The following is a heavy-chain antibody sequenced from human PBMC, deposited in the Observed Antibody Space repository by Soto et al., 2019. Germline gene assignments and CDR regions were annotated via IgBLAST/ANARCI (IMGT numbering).Heavy chain of an antibody. V-gene: IGHV1-69*02. Sequence: QVQLVQSGAEVKKPGSSVKVSCKASGGTFSSYTISWVRQAPGQGLEWMGRIIPILGIANYAQKFQGRVTIPADKPTSTGYMDLSSLRSEDTAVYYCAMEYCSSTSCYRDYWGQGTLVTVSS. J-gene: IGHJ4*02. CDR2: IIPILGIA. CDR3: AMEYCSSTSCYRDY. CDR1: GGTFSSYT. D-gene: IGHD2-2*02.